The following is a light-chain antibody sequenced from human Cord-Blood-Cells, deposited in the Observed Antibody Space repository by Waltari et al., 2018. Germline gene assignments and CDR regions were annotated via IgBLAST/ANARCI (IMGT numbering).Light chain of an antibody. CDR2: DVS. J-gene: IGLJ3*02. CDR3: SSYTSSSTWV. Sequence: QSALTQPASVSGSPGQSITISCTGTSSDVGGYNYVSWYQQHPGKAPKLMIYDVSKRPSAVSNRFSGSKSGNSASLTISGLQAEDEADYYCSSYTSSSTWVFGGGTKLTVL. CDR1: SSDVGGYNY. V-gene: IGLV2-14*01.